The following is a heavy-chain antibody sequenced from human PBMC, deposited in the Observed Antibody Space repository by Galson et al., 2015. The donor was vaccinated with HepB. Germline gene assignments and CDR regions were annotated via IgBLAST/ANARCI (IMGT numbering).Heavy chain of an antibody. Sequence: SLRLSCAASGFTFSSYSMNWVRQAPGKGLEWVSYISSSSSIIYYADAVKGRFTISRDNAKNSLYLQMNSLRAEDTAVYYCARSRGSGSYYLLYYGMDVWGQGTTVTVSS. CDR1: GFTFSSYS. V-gene: IGHV3-48*04. J-gene: IGHJ6*02. CDR3: ARSRGSGSYYLLYYGMDV. CDR2: ISSSSSII. D-gene: IGHD3-10*01.